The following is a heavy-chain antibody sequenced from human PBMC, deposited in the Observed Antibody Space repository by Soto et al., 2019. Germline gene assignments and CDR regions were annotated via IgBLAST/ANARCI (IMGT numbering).Heavy chain of an antibody. D-gene: IGHD5-12*01. CDR2: VTGTGAST. CDR1: GFTFSLYV. CDR3: AGKGRQGYETRKWFDP. J-gene: IGHJ5*02. Sequence: PGGSLRLSCAASGFTFSLYVINWVRQAPGKGLEWVSTVTGTGASTYYADSVKGRSTISRDDSRNTLHLPINSLRAEDTTLYYCAGKGRQGYETRKWFDPWGQATVVTVSS. V-gene: IGHV3-23*01.